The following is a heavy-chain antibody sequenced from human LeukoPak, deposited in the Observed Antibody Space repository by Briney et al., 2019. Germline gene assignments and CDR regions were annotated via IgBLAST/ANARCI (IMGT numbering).Heavy chain of an antibody. CDR3: ARDIGVTMVRGVIIMRANAWDDAFDI. CDR1: GFTFSSYA. Sequence: GGSLRLSCAASGFTFSSYAMHWVRQAPGKGLEWVAVISYDGSNKYYADSVKGRFTISRDNSKNTLYLQMNSLRAEDTAVYYCARDIGVTMVRGVIIMRANAWDDAFDIWGQGTMVTVSS. CDR2: ISYDGSNK. V-gene: IGHV3-30-3*01. J-gene: IGHJ3*02. D-gene: IGHD3-10*01.